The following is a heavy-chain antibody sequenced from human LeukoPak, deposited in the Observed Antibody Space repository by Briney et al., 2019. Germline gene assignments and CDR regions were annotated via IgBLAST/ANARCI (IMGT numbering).Heavy chain of an antibody. CDR1: GFTFRSYA. CDR3: AKHWRGAMVRGVKAFFDY. D-gene: IGHD3-10*01. V-gene: IGHV3-23*01. CDR2: ISGSGGST. J-gene: IGHJ4*02. Sequence: GGSLRLSCAASGFTFRSYAMSWVRQAPGKGLEWVSAISGSGGSTYYADSVKGRFTISRDNSKNTLYLQMNSLRAEDTAVYYCAKHWRGAMVRGVKAFFDYWGQGTLVTVSS.